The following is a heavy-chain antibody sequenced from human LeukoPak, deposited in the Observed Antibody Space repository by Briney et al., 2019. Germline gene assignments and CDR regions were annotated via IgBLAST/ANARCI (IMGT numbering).Heavy chain of an antibody. CDR2: ISSSGGTI. V-gene: IGHV3-48*03. D-gene: IGHD2-15*01. J-gene: IGHJ4*02. CDR1: GFTFSSYE. Sequence: GGSLRLSCAASGFTFSSYEMNWVRQAPGKGLEWVSYISSSGGTIYYADSVKGRFTISRDNSKNTLYLQMNSLRAEDTAVFYCAKDLKYCSGRRCYWPDGVFDYWGQGTLVTVSS. CDR3: AKDLKYCSGRRCYWPDGVFDY.